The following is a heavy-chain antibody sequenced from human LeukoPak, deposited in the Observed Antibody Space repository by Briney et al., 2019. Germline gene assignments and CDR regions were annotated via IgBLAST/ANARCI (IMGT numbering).Heavy chain of an antibody. CDR2: IIPILGIA. V-gene: IGHV1-69*04. D-gene: IGHD7-27*01. CDR3: ARERLELGITGRLDY. J-gene: IGHJ4*02. Sequence: ASVKVSCKASGGTFSSYAISWVRQAPGQGLEWMGRIIPILGIANYAQKFQGRVTITADKSTSTAYMELSSLRSEDTAVYYCARERLELGITGRLDYWGQGTLVTVSS. CDR1: GGTFSSYA.